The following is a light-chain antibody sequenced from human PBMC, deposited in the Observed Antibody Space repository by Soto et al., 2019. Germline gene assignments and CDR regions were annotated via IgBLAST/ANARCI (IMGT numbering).Light chain of an antibody. CDR3: QQANSCPPT. J-gene: IGKJ2*01. Sequence: DIQMTQSPSSVSASVGDRVTITCRASQGISRCLAWYQQKPGRAPNLLIYPASSLQSVAPSRFSGRGSGTDFTITISSVQPEYFATYYCQQANSCPPTFGPGTKLEI. CDR1: QGISRC. CDR2: PAS. V-gene: IGKV1-12*01.